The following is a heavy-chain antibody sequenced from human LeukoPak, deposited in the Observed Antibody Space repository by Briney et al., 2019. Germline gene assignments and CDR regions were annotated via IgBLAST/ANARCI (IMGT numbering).Heavy chain of an antibody. Sequence: SETLSLTCTVSGGSISSYYWSWIRQPPGKGLEWIGEINHSGSTNYNPSLKSRVTISVDTSKNQFSLKLSSVTAADTAVYYCARGPSYSYDFWSGYYLLFDYWGQGTLVTVSS. CDR3: ARGPSYSYDFWSGYYLLFDY. D-gene: IGHD3-3*01. V-gene: IGHV4-34*01. J-gene: IGHJ4*02. CDR2: INHSGST. CDR1: GGSISSYY.